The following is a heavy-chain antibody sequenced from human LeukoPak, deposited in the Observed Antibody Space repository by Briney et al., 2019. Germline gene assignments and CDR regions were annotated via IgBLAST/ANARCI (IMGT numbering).Heavy chain of an antibody. CDR1: GFTFHDYA. CDR2: IRWNSGGI. J-gene: IGHJ4*02. Sequence: GGSLRPSCAASGFTFHDYAMHWVRQAPGKGLEWVSGIRWNSGGIAYADSVKGRFTISRDNAKNSLYLQMNSLRAEDTALYYCANGDDSSGYYYSWTYWGQGTLVTVSS. D-gene: IGHD3-22*01. CDR3: ANGDDSSGYYYSWTY. V-gene: IGHV3-9*01.